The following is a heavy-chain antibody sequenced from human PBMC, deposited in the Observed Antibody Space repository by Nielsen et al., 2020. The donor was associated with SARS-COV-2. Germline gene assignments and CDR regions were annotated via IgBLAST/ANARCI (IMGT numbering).Heavy chain of an antibody. CDR1: GFTFSSYG. D-gene: IGHD5-24*01. V-gene: IGHV3-30*03. CDR2: ISYDGSNK. CDR3: AREGRKLPLDY. Sequence: GESLKISCAASGFTFSSYGMHWVRQAPGKGLEWVAVISYDGSNKYYADSVKGRVTISRDNSKNTLYLQMNSLRAEDTAVYYCAREGRKLPLDYWGQGTLVTVSS. J-gene: IGHJ4*02.